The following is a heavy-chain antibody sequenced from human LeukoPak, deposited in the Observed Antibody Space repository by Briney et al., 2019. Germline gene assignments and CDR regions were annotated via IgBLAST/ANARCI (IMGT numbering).Heavy chain of an antibody. V-gene: IGHV3-30*02. Sequence: GGSLRLSCAASGFTFSSYGMHWVRQAPGKGLEWVAFIRYDGSNKYYADSVKGRFTISRDNSKNTLYLQMNSLRAEDTAVYYCAKDGRVAGYYYYYYMDVWGKGTTVTISS. CDR3: AKDGRVAGYYYYYYMDV. J-gene: IGHJ6*03. CDR1: GFTFSSYG. D-gene: IGHD2-15*01. CDR2: IRYDGSNK.